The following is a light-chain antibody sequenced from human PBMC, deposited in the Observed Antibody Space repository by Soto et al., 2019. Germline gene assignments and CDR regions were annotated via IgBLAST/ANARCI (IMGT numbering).Light chain of an antibody. CDR1: SSNIGSNT. J-gene: IGLJ1*01. CDR3: AAWDGGLNGYV. CDR2: SNN. Sequence: QSVLTQPPSASGTPGQRVTISCSGSSSNIGSNTVNWYQQLPGTAPKLLIYSNNQRPSGVPDRFSGSKSGTSASLAISGLQSEEEADYYCAAWDGGLNGYVFGTGSKVTVL. V-gene: IGLV1-44*01.